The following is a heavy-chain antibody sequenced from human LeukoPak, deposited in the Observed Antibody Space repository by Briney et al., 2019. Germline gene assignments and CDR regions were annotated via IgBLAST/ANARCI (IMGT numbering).Heavy chain of an antibody. CDR2: IKSKTDGGTT. CDR3: TTGGNYDFWSGYQYYFEY. J-gene: IGHJ4*02. V-gene: IGHV3-15*07. Sequence: GGSLRLSCAASGFTFSNAWMNRVRQAPGKGLEWVGRIKSKTDGGTTDYAAPVKGRFTISRDDSKNTLYLQMNSLKTEDTAVYYCTTGGNYDFWSGYQYYFEYWGQGTLVTVSS. CDR1: GFTFSNAW. D-gene: IGHD3-3*01.